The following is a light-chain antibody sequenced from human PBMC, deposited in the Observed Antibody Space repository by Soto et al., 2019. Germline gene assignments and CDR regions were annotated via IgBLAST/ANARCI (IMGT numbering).Light chain of an antibody. Sequence: DIQMTQSPSTLSASVGDRVTITCRASQSISYWLAWYQQKPGKAPNLLIYKASSLESGVPSRFSGSGSGTEFTLTISSLPPDDFATYYCQQNNTYWTFGQGTKVEIK. CDR3: QQNNTYWT. V-gene: IGKV1-5*03. CDR1: QSISYW. J-gene: IGKJ1*01. CDR2: KAS.